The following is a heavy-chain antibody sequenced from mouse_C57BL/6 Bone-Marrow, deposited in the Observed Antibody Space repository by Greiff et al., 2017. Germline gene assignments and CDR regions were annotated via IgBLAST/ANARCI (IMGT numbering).Heavy chain of an antibody. CDR1: GYTFTDYY. D-gene: IGHD1-1*01. V-gene: IGHV1-19*01. CDR2: INPYNGGT. Sequence: VQLQQSGPVLVKPGASVKMSCKASGYTFTDYYMNWVKQSPGKSLEWIGVINPYNGGTSYNQKFKGKATLTVDKSSSTAYMELNSLTSEDSAVYYCARSELLRYFFDYWGQGTTLTVSS. J-gene: IGHJ2*01. CDR3: ARSELLRYFFDY.